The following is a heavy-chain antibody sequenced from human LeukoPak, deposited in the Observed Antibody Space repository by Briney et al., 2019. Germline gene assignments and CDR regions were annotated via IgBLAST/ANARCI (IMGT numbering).Heavy chain of an antibody. D-gene: IGHD3-22*01. Sequence: ASVKVPCKASGYTFTDYYVHWVRQAPGKGLEWMGGFDPEDGETIYAQKFQGRVTMTEDTSTDTAYMELSSLRSEDTAVYYCATRSPNPHYYDTKNYYYYGMDVWGQGTTVTVSS. CDR3: ATRSPNPHYYDTKNYYYYGMDV. CDR1: GYTFTDYY. J-gene: IGHJ6*02. CDR2: FDPEDGET. V-gene: IGHV1-24*01.